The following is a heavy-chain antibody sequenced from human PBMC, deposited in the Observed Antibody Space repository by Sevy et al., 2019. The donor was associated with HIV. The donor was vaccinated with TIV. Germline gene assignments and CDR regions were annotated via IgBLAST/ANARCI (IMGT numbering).Heavy chain of an antibody. Sequence: GGSLRLSCAASGFTFSAYSMNWVRQAPGKGLEWVSYVRSSSGTIYYADSVKGQFTISRDNAKSSLYLQMNGLRAEDTAVYYCARAVGDCYSKNECWFVSWGQGTLVTVSS. CDR3: ARAVGDCYSKNECWFVS. J-gene: IGHJ5*01. V-gene: IGHV3-48*01. CDR1: GFTFSAYS. CDR2: VRSSSGTI. D-gene: IGHD2-21*01.